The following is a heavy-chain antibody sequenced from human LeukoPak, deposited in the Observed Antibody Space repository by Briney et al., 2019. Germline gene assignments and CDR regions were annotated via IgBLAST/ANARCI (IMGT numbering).Heavy chain of an antibody. J-gene: IGHJ4*02. CDR3: GGRYQLPLFDG. Sequence: GGSLRLSCAASGFTFGDYAMSWARQAPGKGLEWVSAIDSVKGRFTISSDNCKNTLYLQMKSLRAGDTALYYCGGRYQLPLFDGWGQGTLVTVSS. CDR1: GFTFGDYA. V-gene: IGHV3-23*01. CDR2: I. D-gene: IGHD2-2*01.